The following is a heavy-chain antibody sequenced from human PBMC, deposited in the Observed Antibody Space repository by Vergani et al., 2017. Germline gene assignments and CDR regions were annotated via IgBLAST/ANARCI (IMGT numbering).Heavy chain of an antibody. CDR3: AKDISGYSYVYIWFDP. Sequence: EVQLVESGGVVVQPGGSLRLSCAASGFTFDDYAMHWVRQAPGKGLEWVSLISWDGGSTYYADSVKGRFTISRDNSKNSLYLQMNSLRAEDTALYYCAKDISGYSYVYIWFDPWGEGTLVTVSS. CDR2: ISWDGGST. CDR1: GFTFDDYA. D-gene: IGHD5-18*01. V-gene: IGHV3-43D*03. J-gene: IGHJ5*02.